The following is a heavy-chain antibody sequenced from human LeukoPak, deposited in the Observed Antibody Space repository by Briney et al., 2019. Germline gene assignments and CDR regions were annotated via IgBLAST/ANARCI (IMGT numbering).Heavy chain of an antibody. J-gene: IGHJ4*02. CDR1: GGSISSSSYY. Sequence: PSETLSLTCTVSGGSISSSSYYWGWIRQPPGKGLEWIGSIYYSGSTYYSPSLKSRVTISVDTSKNQFSLKLSSVTAADTAVYYCARRGPVTYRFDYWGQGTLVTVSS. D-gene: IGHD4-17*01. V-gene: IGHV4-39*01. CDR2: IYYSGST. CDR3: ARRGPVTYRFDY.